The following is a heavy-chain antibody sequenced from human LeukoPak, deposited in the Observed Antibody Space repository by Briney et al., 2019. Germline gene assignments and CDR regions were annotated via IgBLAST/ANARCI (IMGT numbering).Heavy chain of an antibody. D-gene: IGHD3-3*01. CDR2: VDPEDGET. CDR1: GYTFTDYY. J-gene: IGHJ5*02. CDR3: ATAGQLITISP. Sequence: ASVKVSCKASGYTFTDYYMHWVQQAPGKGLEWMGRVDPEDGETIYAEKFQGRVTITADTSTDTAYMELSSLRSEDTAVYYCATAGQLITISPWGQGTLVTVSS. V-gene: IGHV1-69-2*01.